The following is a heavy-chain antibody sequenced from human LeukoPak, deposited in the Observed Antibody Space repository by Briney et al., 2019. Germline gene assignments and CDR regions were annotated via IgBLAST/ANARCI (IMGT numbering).Heavy chain of an antibody. D-gene: IGHD1-20*01. CDR1: GYTFTRYS. Sequence: GASVKVSCKASGYTFTRYSITWFRQAPGQGLEWMGWIGGYNGDTKYPQKFQDRVTVTTDTSSTTVYMELRSLRSDDTAVYYCARDITGGEDYSGQGTLVTVSS. CDR2: IGGYNGDT. V-gene: IGHV1-18*01. CDR3: ARDITGGEDY. J-gene: IGHJ4*02.